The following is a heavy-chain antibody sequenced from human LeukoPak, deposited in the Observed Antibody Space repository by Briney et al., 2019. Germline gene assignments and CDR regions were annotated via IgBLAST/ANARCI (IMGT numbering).Heavy chain of an antibody. CDR3: ARAGAGNEYVGLFDY. V-gene: IGHV4-59*01. D-gene: IGHD3-16*01. CDR1: GGSISSYY. J-gene: IGHJ4*02. CDR2: IYYRGST. Sequence: PSETLSLTCTVSGGSISSYYWSWIRQPPGKGLEWIGYIYYRGSTNYNPSLKSRVTISVDTSKNQFSLKLSSVTAADTAVYYCARAGAGNEYVGLFDYWGQGTLVTVSS.